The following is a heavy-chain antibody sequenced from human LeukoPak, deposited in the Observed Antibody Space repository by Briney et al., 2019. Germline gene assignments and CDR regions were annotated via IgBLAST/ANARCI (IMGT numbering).Heavy chain of an antibody. V-gene: IGHV4-39*01. Sequence: SETLSLTCAVSGGSISSSSYYWGWIRQPPGKGLEWIGSIYYSGSTYYNPSLKSRVTISVDTSKNQFSLKLSSVTAADTAVYYCASHSSGWARYYFDYWGQGTLVTVSS. CDR1: GGSISSSSYY. CDR2: IYYSGST. D-gene: IGHD6-19*01. CDR3: ASHSSGWARYYFDY. J-gene: IGHJ4*02.